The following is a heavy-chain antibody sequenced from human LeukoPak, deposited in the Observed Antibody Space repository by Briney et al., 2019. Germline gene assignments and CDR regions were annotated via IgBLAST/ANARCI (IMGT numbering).Heavy chain of an antibody. CDR1: GGSFSGYY. CDR3: ARDHITMVRGGTGFDY. CDR2: INHSGST. D-gene: IGHD3-10*01. Sequence: SETLSLTCAVYGGSFSGYYWSWIRQPPGKGLEWIGEINHSGSTNYSPSLKSRVTISVDTSKNQFSLKLSSVTAADTAVYYCARDHITMVRGGTGFDYWGQGTLVTVSS. J-gene: IGHJ4*02. V-gene: IGHV4-34*01.